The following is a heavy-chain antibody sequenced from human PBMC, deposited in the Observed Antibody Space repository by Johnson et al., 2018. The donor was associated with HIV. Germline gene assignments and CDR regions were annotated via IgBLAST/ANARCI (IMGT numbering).Heavy chain of an antibody. Sequence: QVQLVESGGGVVRPGRSLRLSCAAPGFTFSSHAMHWVRQAPGKGLEWLSTIPSGGSTYYADSVECRFPFSRDNSKNTLYLQMNSLRAEDTAVYDCVGGGPDAAVDIWGQGTMITGSS. CDR3: VGGGPDAAVDI. CDR2: IPSGGST. CDR1: GFTFSSHA. J-gene: IGHJ3*02. V-gene: IGHV3-NL1*01. D-gene: IGHD3-16*01.